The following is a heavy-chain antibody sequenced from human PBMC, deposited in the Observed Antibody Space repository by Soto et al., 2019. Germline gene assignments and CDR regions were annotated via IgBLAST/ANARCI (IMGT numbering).Heavy chain of an antibody. CDR2: INAGNGNT. CDR3: ARDGDCSGGSCYPNTNAFDI. CDR1: GYTFTSYA. Sequence: GASVKVSCKAPGYTFTSYAMHWVRQAPGQRLEWMGWINAGNGNTKYSQKFQGRVTITRDTSASTAYMELSSLRSEDTAVYYCARDGDCSGGSCYPNTNAFDIWGQGTMVTVSS. V-gene: IGHV1-3*01. D-gene: IGHD2-15*01. J-gene: IGHJ3*02.